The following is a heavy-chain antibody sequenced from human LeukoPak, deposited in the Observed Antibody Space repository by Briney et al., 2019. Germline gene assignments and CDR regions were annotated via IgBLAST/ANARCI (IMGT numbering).Heavy chain of an antibody. Sequence: PGGSLRLSCAASGFTFSSYSMNWVRQSPGKGLEWVSYISGSSNTIYYADSVKGRFTISRDSAKNSLYLQMNSLRDEDTAVYYCARAVTTVTRGGLVFDYWGQGTLVTVSS. V-gene: IGHV3-48*02. J-gene: IGHJ4*02. CDR3: ARAVTTVTRGGLVFDY. D-gene: IGHD4-17*01. CDR2: ISGSSNTI. CDR1: GFTFSSYS.